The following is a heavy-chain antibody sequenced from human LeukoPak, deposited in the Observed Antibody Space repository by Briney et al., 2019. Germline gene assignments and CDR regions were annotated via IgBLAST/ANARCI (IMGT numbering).Heavy chain of an antibody. CDR2: ISNSGSSI. V-gene: IGHV3-48*03. CDR3: ARDDDGSGSYYTDAFDI. J-gene: IGHJ3*02. D-gene: IGHD3-10*01. Sequence: GGSLRLSCGASGFTFSSYEMNWVRQAPGKGLEWVSYISNSGSSIHYADSVKGRFTISRDNAKNSLYLQMNSLRAEDTAVYYCARDDDGSGSYYTDAFDIWGQGTLVTVSS. CDR1: GFTFSSYE.